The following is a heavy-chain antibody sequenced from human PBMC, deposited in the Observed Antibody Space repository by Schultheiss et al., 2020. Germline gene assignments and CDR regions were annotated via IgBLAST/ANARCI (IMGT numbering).Heavy chain of an antibody. CDR1: GFTVSSNY. CDR3: ARDAHYSNYSY. J-gene: IGHJ4*02. CDR2: ISSSSSYI. V-gene: IGHV3-21*01. D-gene: IGHD4-11*01. Sequence: GGSLRLSCAASGFTVSSNYMSWVRQAPGKGLEWVSSISSSSSYIYYADSVKGRFTISRDNAKNSLYLQMNSLRAEDTAVYYCARDAHYSNYSYWGQGTLVTVSS.